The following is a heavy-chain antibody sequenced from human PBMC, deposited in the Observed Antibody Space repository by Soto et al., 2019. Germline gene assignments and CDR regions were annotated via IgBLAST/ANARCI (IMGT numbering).Heavy chain of an antibody. CDR2: LSDNGGHT. CDR1: GFTFSSYA. Sequence: GSLLLACTVSGFTFSSYAMTGVRQAPGKGLEWVSTLSDNGGHTYYADSVKGRFTISRDNSKNTLYLQMNSLRAEDTAVYYCAKDSQSVLVSAARVYGMDVWGQGTTVTVSS. V-gene: IGHV3-23*01. CDR3: AKDSQSVLVSAARVYGMDV. J-gene: IGHJ6*02. D-gene: IGHD2-2*01.